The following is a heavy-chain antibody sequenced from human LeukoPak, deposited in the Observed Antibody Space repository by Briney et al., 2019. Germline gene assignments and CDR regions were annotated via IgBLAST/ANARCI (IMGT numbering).Heavy chain of an antibody. CDR1: GFTFSSYW. J-gene: IGHJ4*02. CDR3: AKGYDILTGYYDY. CDR2: ISGSGGST. Sequence: GGSLRLSCAASGFTFSSYWMHWVPQAPGKGLEWVSAISGSGGSTYYADSVKGRFTISRDNSKNTLYLQMNSLRAEDTAVYYCAKGYDILTGYYDYWGQGTLVTVSS. V-gene: IGHV3-23*01. D-gene: IGHD3-9*01.